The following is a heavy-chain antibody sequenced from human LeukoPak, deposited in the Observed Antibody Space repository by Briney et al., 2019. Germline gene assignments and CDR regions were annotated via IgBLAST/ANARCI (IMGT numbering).Heavy chain of an antibody. D-gene: IGHD1-26*01. CDR1: GFTFSSYG. V-gene: IGHV3-30*18. CDR2: ISYDGSNK. CDR3: AKEGLARSGSYFDY. J-gene: IGHJ4*02. Sequence: PGGSLRLSCAASGFTFSSYGMHWVRQAPGKGLEWVAVISYDGSNKYYADSVKGRFTISRDNSKNTLYLQMNSLRAEDTAVYYCAKEGLARSGSYFDYWGQGTLVTVSS.